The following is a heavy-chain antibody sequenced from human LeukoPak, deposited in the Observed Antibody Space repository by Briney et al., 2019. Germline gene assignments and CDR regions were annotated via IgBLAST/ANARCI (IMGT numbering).Heavy chain of an antibody. J-gene: IGHJ4*02. CDR3: ARLSIAVFFDY. D-gene: IGHD6-6*01. Sequence: QPGGSLRLSCEVSGFPFTLYNMNWVRQAPGKGLEWLSYISSSTNTIYYADSVKGRFTISRDNAKNSLYLQMNRLRAEDTAVYYCARLSIAVFFDYWGQGTLVTVSS. CDR1: GFPFTLYN. V-gene: IGHV3-48*04. CDR2: ISSSTNTI.